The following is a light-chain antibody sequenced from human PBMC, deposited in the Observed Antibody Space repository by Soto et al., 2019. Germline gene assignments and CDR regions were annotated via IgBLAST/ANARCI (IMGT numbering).Light chain of an antibody. V-gene: IGLV2-14*01. Sequence: QSALTQPASVSGSPGQSITISCTGTSSDVGGYNYVSWYQQQSGKAPKLMTHEVSNRPSGVSNRFSGSKSGNTASLTISGLQAEDEADYYCSSYTSSRAYVFGSGTKVTVL. CDR1: SSDVGGYNY. CDR3: SSYTSSRAYV. J-gene: IGLJ1*01. CDR2: EVS.